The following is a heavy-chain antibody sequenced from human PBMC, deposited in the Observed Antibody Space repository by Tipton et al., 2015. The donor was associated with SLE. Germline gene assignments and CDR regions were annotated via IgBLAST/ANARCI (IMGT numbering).Heavy chain of an antibody. CDR1: GGSISSYY. CDR2: ISDGGGT. J-gene: IGHJ4*02. CDR3: AKDSGTYYFDF. V-gene: IGHV4-59*01. Sequence: TLSLTCTVYGGSISSYYWSWIRQPPGKGLEWIGYISDGGGTNYNPSLKSRVTMSIDTSKNQFSLKLSSVTAADTAVYYCAKDSGTYYFDFWGQGVLVNVSS. D-gene: IGHD1-26*01.